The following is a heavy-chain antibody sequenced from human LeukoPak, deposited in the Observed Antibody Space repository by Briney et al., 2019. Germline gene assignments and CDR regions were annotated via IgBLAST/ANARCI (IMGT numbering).Heavy chain of an antibody. Sequence: SETLSLTCTVSGGSISSYYWSWIRQPPGKGLEWIGYIYYSGSTNYNPSLKSRVTISVDTSKNQFSLKLSSVTAADTAVYYCARENYSGYDHWGQGTLVTVSS. CDR3: ARENYSGYDH. CDR2: IYYSGST. D-gene: IGHD5-12*01. J-gene: IGHJ4*02. CDR1: GGSISSYY. V-gene: IGHV4-59*01.